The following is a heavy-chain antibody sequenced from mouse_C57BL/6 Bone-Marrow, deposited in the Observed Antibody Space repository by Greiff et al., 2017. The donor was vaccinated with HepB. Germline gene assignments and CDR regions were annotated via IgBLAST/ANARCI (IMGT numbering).Heavy chain of an antibody. CDR2: INYDGSST. D-gene: IGHD1-1*01. J-gene: IGHJ4*01. V-gene: IGHV5-16*01. Sequence: EVKVVESEGGLVQPGSSMKLSCTASGFTFSDYYMAWVRQVPEKGLEWVANINYDGSSTYYLDSLKSRFIISRDNAKNILYLQMSSLKSEDTATYYCARDQESTTVVAVDYWGQGTSVTVSS. CDR3: ARDQESTTVVAVDY. CDR1: GFTFSDYY.